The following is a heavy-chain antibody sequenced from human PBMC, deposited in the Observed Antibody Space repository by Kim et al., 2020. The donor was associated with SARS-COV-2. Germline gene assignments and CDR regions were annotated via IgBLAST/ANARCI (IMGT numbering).Heavy chain of an antibody. J-gene: IGHJ5*02. Sequence: ASVKVSCKASGYTFTSYGISWVRQAPGQGLEWMGWISAYNGNTNYAQKLQGRVTMTTDTSTSTAYMELRSLRSDDTAVYYCARDPVAAAGTECNWFDPWGQGTLVTVSS. V-gene: IGHV1-18*04. D-gene: IGHD6-13*01. CDR3: ARDPVAAAGTECNWFDP. CDR1: GYTFTSYG. CDR2: ISAYNGNT.